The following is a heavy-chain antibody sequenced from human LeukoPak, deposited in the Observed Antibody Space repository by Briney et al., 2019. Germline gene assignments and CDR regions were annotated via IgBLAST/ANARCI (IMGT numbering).Heavy chain of an antibody. CDR1: GCTLTSYQ. CDR2: LNPNSGTT. J-gene: IGHJ5*02. CDR3: GRRKVKWFDP. D-gene: IGHD4-11*01. Sequence: GASVKVSFKATGCTLTSYQFNGVRPATGQGLEWMGWLNPNSGTTGDTQKFQGRVTITPNTSISTAYMELSSLGSEDTAVYSCGRRKVKWFDPGGRGTLVTLS. V-gene: IGHV1-8*02.